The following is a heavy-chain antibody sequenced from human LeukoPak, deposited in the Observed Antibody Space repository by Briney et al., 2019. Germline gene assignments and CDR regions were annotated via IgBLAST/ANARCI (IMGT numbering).Heavy chain of an antibody. Sequence: SSEILSLTCTVSGGSINTYYWSWIRRPPGKGLEWIGYIYYSGSTNYNPSLKSRVTISVDTSKNQFSLKLSSLTAADTAVYYCARHRGSGYPYFDYWGQGTLVTVSS. CDR2: IYYSGST. V-gene: IGHV4-59*01. D-gene: IGHD3-22*01. CDR1: GGSINTYY. CDR3: ARHRGSGYPYFDY. J-gene: IGHJ4*02.